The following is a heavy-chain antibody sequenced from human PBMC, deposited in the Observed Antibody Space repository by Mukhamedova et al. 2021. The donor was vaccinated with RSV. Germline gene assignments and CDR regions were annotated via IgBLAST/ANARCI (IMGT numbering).Heavy chain of an antibody. CDR3: ARAVGIFGVVITQYFDY. J-gene: IGHJ4*02. CDR2: PILGIA. D-gene: IGHD3-3*01. Sequence: PILGIANYAQKFQGRVTITADKSMSTAYMELSSLRSEDTAVYYCARAVGIFGVVITQYFDYWGQGTLVTVSS. V-gene: IGHV1-69*02.